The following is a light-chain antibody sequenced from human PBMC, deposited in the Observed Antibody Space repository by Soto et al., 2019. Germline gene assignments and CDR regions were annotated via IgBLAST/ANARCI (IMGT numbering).Light chain of an antibody. CDR2: DIF. J-gene: IGKJ4*01. CDR3: QQYNSWPLT. V-gene: IGKV3D-15*01. Sequence: VVLTHSPGTLSLSPVERATLSFRSSQSVRSMYLAWYQQKPGQAPRLVIYDIFTRATGVPTRISGSGSGTEFTLTISSLQSEDFAVYYCQQYNSWPLTFGGGTKVDIK. CDR1: QSVRSMY.